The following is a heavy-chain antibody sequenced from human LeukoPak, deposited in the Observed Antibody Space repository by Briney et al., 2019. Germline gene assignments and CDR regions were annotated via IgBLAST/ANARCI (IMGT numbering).Heavy chain of an antibody. D-gene: IGHD3-9*01. Sequence: GGSLRLSCAAFGFTFSSYAMSWVRQAPGKGLEWVSAISGSGGSTYYADSVKGRFTISRDNSKNTLYLQMNSLRAEDTAVYYCAKDNSLRYFDWLDYWGQGTLVTVSS. V-gene: IGHV3-23*01. CDR3: AKDNSLRYFDWLDY. CDR2: ISGSGGST. J-gene: IGHJ4*02. CDR1: GFTFSSYA.